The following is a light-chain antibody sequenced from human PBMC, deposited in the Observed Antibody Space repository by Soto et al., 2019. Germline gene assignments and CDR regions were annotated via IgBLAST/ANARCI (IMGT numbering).Light chain of an antibody. V-gene: IGKV3-11*01. Sequence: EIVFTQSPATLSLSPGERATLSCRASQSVSSFFVWYQQKRGQAPRLLIYDASKRATGIPTRFSGSGSGTDFTLTISSLEPEDFAVYDCQQRLNWPLTFGGGTAVEIK. J-gene: IGKJ4*01. CDR2: DAS. CDR3: QQRLNWPLT. CDR1: QSVSSF.